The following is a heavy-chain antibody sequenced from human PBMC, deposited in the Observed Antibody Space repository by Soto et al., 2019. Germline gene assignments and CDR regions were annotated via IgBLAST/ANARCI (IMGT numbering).Heavy chain of an antibody. Sequence: QLLESGGALVQPGGSLRLSCAASGFTFSNFAMSWVRQSPGGGPEWVSGISKSGGTTYYADSAKGRFTISRDHSTNTLSLQMDNLRVEDTAVYWCEKDHNGDYVGGFEMSGQGTQVIVSS. J-gene: IGHJ3*02. D-gene: IGHD2-21*02. CDR1: GFTFSNFA. CDR3: EKDHNGDYVGGFEM. V-gene: IGHV3-23*01. CDR2: ISKSGGTT.